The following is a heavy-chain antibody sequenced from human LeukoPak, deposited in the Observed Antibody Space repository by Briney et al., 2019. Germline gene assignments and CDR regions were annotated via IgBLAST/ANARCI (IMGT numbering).Heavy chain of an antibody. CDR3: AREEGYCSGGSCYRGPYFDY. J-gene: IGHJ4*02. CDR2: IIPIFGTA. Sequence: GSSVKVSCKASGGTFSSYAISWVRQAPGQELEWMGGIIPIFGTANYAQKFQGRVTITADESTSTAYMELSSLRSEDTAVYYCAREEGYCSGGSCYRGPYFDYWGQGTLVTVSS. V-gene: IGHV1-69*01. CDR1: GGTFSSYA. D-gene: IGHD2-15*01.